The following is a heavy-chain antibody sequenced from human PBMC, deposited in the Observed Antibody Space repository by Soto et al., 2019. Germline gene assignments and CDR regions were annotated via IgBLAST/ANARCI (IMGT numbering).Heavy chain of an antibody. J-gene: IGHJ4*02. D-gene: IGHD2-2*01. CDR1: GYTFTSYA. V-gene: IGHV1-3*01. CDR3: AGGGDIVVVPAAPKFDY. CDR2: INAGNGNT. Sequence: ASVKVSCKASGYTFTSYAIHWVRQAPGQRLEWMGWINAGNGNTKYSQKFQGRVTITRDTSPRPAYMELSSLRSEDTAVYYCAGGGDIVVVPAAPKFDYWGQGTLVTVSS.